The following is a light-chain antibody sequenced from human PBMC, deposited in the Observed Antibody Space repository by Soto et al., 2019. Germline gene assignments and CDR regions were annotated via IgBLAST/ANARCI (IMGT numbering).Light chain of an antibody. Sequence: QSVLTQPASVSGSPGQWITISCTGTSSDVGGYNYVSWYQQHPGKAPKLMIYEVSNRPSGVSNRCCGSKSGNTASLTISGLKAEAEADYYCSSYTSSSTYVFGTGTKLTVL. CDR2: EVS. CDR1: SSDVGGYNY. J-gene: IGLJ1*01. V-gene: IGLV2-14*01. CDR3: SSYTSSSTYV.